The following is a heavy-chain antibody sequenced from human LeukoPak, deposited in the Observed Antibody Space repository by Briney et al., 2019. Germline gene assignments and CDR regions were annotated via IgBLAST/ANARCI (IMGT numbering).Heavy chain of an antibody. CDR2: ISWNGGSI. CDR1: GFTFDDYA. CDR3: AESLSYFDWSPLNY. V-gene: IGHV3-9*01. D-gene: IGHD3-9*01. Sequence: GGSLRLSCAASGFTFDDYAMHWVRQPPGKGLEWVSGISWNGGSIGYADSVKGRITISRDNAKNSLYLQMNSLRAEDTALYYCAESLSYFDWSPLNYWGQGTLVTVSS. J-gene: IGHJ4*02.